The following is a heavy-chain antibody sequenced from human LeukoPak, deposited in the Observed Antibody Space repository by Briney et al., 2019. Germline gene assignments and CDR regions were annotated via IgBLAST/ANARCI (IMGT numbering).Heavy chain of an antibody. V-gene: IGHV1-46*01. D-gene: IGHD3-16*01. CDR3: ARVTLGREDFDY. J-gene: IGHJ4*02. CDR2: INPSGGST. CDR1: GYTFTSYY. Sequence: GASVKVSCKASGYTFTSYYMHWVRQAPGQGLEWMGIINPSGGSTSYAQKFQGRVTMTRDMSTSTVYMEMSSLRSEDTAVYYCARVTLGREDFDYWGQGTLVTVSS.